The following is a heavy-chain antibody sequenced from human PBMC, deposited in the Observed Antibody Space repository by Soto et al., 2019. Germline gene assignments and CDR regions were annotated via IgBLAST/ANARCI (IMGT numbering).Heavy chain of an antibody. CDR3: ARDSRVRGVIIPRKHYYYYGMDA. D-gene: IGHD3-10*01. J-gene: IGHJ6*04. CDR1: GYTLTGYY. Sequence: ASVNVSCKASGYTLTGYYMHWVRQAPGQGLEWMGWINPNIGGKNYAQKFQGRVTMTRDTSISTAYMELSRLRSDDTAVYYCARDSRVRGVIIPRKHYYYYGMDAWGEGNPVTGSA. V-gene: IGHV1-2*02. CDR2: INPNIGGK.